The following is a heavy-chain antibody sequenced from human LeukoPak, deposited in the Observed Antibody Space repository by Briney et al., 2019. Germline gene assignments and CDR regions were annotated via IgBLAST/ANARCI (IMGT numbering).Heavy chain of an antibody. CDR3: ERHSQNGAWDY. Sequence: PETPSLTPTVSGGSICSSSNYYWACVRQPPGKGLEWIGSILYSGQTWYHTCLKSRVTISVDKSQDHFSLKLSSVTAADTTVYYCERHSQNGAWDYWGRGRVVSVCS. CDR2: ILYSGQT. CDR1: GGSICSSSNYY. V-gene: IGHV4-39*01. D-gene: IGHD1-26*01. J-gene: IGHJ4*02.